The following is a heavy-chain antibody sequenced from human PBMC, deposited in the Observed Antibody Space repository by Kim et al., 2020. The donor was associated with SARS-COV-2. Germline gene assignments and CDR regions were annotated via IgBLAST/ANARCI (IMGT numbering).Heavy chain of an antibody. D-gene: IGHD1-26*01. CDR2: K. J-gene: IGHJ4*02. V-gene: IGHV3-64D*06. CDR3: VRGPSGSYFHY. Sequence: KYYADSVKGRFTIPRDNSKNTLYLQMSSLRAEDTAVYYCVRGPSGSYFHYWGQGTLVTVSS.